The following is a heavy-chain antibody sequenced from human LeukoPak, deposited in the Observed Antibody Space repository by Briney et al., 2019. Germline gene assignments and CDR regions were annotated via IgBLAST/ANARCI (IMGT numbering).Heavy chain of an antibody. D-gene: IGHD1-26*01. CDR3: AKDNVGATNYYYYGVDV. CDR1: LFTFTIYG. J-gene: IGHJ6*02. Sequence: PGSSLRLSCAASLFTFTIYGMHWAPQAPGKGLEWVTVISYDGSNKYYADSVKGRFTISRDNSKNTLYLQMNSLRAEDTAVYYCAKDNVGATNYYYYGVDVWGQGTTVTVSS. V-gene: IGHV3-30*18. CDR2: ISYDGSNK.